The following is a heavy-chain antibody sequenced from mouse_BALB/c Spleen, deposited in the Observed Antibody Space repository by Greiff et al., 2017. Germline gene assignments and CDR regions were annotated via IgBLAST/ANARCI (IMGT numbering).Heavy chain of an antibody. J-gene: IGHJ3*01. CDR3: AREDITTATSWFAY. V-gene: IGHV5-6-5*01. CDR1: GFTFSSYA. D-gene: IGHD1-2*01. CDR2: ISSGGST. Sequence: DVKLVESGGGLVKPGGSLKLSCAASGFTFSSYAMSWVRQTPEKRLEWVASISSGGSTYYPDSVKGRFTISRDNARNILYLQMSSLRSEDTAMYYCAREDITTATSWFAYWGQGTLVTVSA.